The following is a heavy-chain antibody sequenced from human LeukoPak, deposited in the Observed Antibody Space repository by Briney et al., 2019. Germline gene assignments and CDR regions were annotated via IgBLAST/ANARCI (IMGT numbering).Heavy chain of an antibody. D-gene: IGHD2-21*01. CDR3: TTDWGSHYCGSDYDRFEY. J-gene: IGHJ4*02. CDR1: GFTLRCSV. V-gene: IGHV3-64*04. CDR2: ISSNGGST. Sequence: GGSLRHSCSAYGFTLRCSVMHWVRQVPGKGLEYVSAISSNGGSTYYADSVKGRFSTSRDDAKSLLYLQMNSLRAEDTAVYYCTTDWGSHYCGSDYDRFEYWGQGTLVTVSS.